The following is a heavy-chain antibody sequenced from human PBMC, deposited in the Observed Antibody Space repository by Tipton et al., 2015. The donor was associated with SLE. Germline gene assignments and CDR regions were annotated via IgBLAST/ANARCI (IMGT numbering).Heavy chain of an antibody. CDR1: EGSISSGGYY. CDR3: ARIVSFYDFWSGYSE. D-gene: IGHD3-3*01. V-gene: IGHV4-31*03. CDR2: IYYTGST. J-gene: IGHJ4*02. Sequence: TLSLTCSVSEGSISSGGYYWSWIRQHPGKGLEWIGYIYYTGSTYYNPSLKSRVTISVDKSKNQFSLKLTSVTAADTAVYYCARIVSFYDFWSGYSEWGQGALVTVSS.